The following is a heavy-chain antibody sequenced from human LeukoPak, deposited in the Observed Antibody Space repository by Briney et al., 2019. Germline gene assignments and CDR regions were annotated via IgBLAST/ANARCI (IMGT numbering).Heavy chain of an antibody. V-gene: IGHV4-34*01. Sequence: TSETLSLTCAVYGGSFSGYYWSWIRQPPGKGLGWIGEINHSGSTNYNPSLKSRVTISVDTSKNQFSLKLSSVTAADTAVYYCARAWSSGPVGGWGQGTLVTVSS. CDR3: ARAWSSGPVGG. CDR2: INHSGST. J-gene: IGHJ4*02. D-gene: IGHD3-22*01. CDR1: GGSFSGYY.